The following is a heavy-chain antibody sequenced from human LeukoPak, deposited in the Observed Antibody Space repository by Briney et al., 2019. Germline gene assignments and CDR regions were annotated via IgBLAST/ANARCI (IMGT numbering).Heavy chain of an antibody. CDR3: ARALGGDYVPLYYFDY. Sequence: SETLSLTCTVSGGSVSSGSYYWSWIRQPPGKGLEWIGYIYYSGSTNYNPSLKSRVTISVDTPKNQFSLKLSSVTAADTAVYYCARALGGDYVPLYYFDYWGQGTLVTVSS. J-gene: IGHJ4*02. D-gene: IGHD4-17*01. CDR2: IYYSGST. CDR1: GGSVSSGSYY. V-gene: IGHV4-61*01.